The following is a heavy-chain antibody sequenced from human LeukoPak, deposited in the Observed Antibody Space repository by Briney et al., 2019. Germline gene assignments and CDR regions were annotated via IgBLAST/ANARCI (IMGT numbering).Heavy chain of an antibody. CDR1: GGSISSSSYY. V-gene: IGHV4-39*01. CDR2: IYYSGST. CDR3: ARHRALYCSSTSCYTLNWFDP. Sequence: SETLSLTCTVSGGSISSSSYYWGWIRQPPGKGLEWIGSIYYSGSTYYNPSLKSRVTISVDTSKNQFSLKLSSVTAADTAVYYCARHRALYCSSTSCYTLNWFDPWGQGTLVTVSS. J-gene: IGHJ5*02. D-gene: IGHD2-2*02.